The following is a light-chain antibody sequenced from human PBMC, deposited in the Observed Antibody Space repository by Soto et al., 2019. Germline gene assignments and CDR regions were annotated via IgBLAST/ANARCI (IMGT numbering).Light chain of an antibody. CDR3: QQSYSNPLT. CDR1: QSISTY. Sequence: DIQMTQSPSSLSASVGDRITITCRASQSISTYLNWYQQKPGQAPTLLIYSASILQSGVPSRFTGSGSGTDFFLTISSLQPEDFAVYYCQQSYSNPLTFGGGTRVQIK. CDR2: SAS. V-gene: IGKV1-39*01. J-gene: IGKJ4*01.